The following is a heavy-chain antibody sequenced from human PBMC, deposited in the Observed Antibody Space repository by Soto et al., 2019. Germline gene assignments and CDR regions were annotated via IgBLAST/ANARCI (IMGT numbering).Heavy chain of an antibody. CDR2: IIPIFGTA. D-gene: IGHD4-17*01. V-gene: IGHV1-69*13. Sequence: GSAVKGCCKDSGGTFSSYAIRWVRQAPGQGHDCMGGIIPIFGTANSAQKFQGRVTITAEDSTSTAYMELSSLRSEDTAVYYCAIDEFVRYGWKDLDYWGQGTLVTVS. CDR1: GGTFSSYA. CDR3: AIDEFVRYGWKDLDY. J-gene: IGHJ4*02.